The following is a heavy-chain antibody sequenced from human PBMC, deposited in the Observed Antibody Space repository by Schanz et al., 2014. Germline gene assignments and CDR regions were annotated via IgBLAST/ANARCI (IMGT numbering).Heavy chain of an antibody. CDR2: IGRDGDTQ. V-gene: IGHV3-23*04. CDR3: AKSYTSSAVFKI. D-gene: IGHD3-10*01. CDR1: GFTFSSYL. Sequence: EVQLVESGGGLVQPGGSLTLSCAASGFTFSSYLMSWVRQAPGKGLEWVSRIGRDGDTQDYADSLKGRFTISRDNFKNALDLQMDSLSADDTAVFCCAKSYTSSAVFKIWGRGTMVTVSS. J-gene: IGHJ2*01.